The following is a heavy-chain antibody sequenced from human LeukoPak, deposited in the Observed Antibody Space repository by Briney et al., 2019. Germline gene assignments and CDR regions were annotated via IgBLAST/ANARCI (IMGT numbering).Heavy chain of an antibody. Sequence: GGSLRLSCAASGFTFSSYAMSWVRQAPGKGLEWVSAISGSGGSTYYADSVKGRFTISRDNSKNTLYLQMNSLRAEDTAVYYCASCLGQLLSNGQNWFDPWGQGTLVTVSS. D-gene: IGHD2-2*01. CDR3: ASCLGQLLSNGQNWFDP. J-gene: IGHJ5*02. V-gene: IGHV3-23*01. CDR1: GFTFSSYA. CDR2: ISGSGGST.